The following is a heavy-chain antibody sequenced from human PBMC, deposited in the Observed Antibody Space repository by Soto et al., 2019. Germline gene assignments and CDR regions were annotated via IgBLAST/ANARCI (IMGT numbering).Heavy chain of an antibody. V-gene: IGHV3-30*18. D-gene: IGHD7-27*01. Sequence: GGSLRLSCAASGFTFSSYGMHWVRQAPGKGLEWVAVISYDGSNKYYADSVKGRFTISRDNSKNTLYLQMNSLRAEDTAVYYCAKAKLGPVDYWGQGTLVTISS. CDR3: AKAKLGPVDY. CDR2: ISYDGSNK. CDR1: GFTFSSYG. J-gene: IGHJ4*02.